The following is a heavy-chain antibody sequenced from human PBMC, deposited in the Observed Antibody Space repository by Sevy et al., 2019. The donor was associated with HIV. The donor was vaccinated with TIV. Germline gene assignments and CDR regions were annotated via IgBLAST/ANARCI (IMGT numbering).Heavy chain of an antibody. CDR1: GFTFSSYW. CDR2: IKQDGSEK. V-gene: IGHV3-7*03. J-gene: IGHJ4*02. D-gene: IGHD1-7*01. Sequence: LSLTCAASGFTFSSYWMSWVRQAPGKGLEWVANIKQDGSEKYYVDSVKGRFTISRDNAKNSLYLQMNSLRAEDTAVYYCARDSNWNYETVGGFDYWGQGTLVTVSS. CDR3: ARDSNWNYETVGGFDY.